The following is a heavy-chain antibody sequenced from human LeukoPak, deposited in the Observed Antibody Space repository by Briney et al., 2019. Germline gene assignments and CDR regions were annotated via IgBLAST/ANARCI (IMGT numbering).Heavy chain of an antibody. CDR2: IYIGGTT. V-gene: IGHV4-59*11. CDR3: TKATTWLAFDY. Sequence: LETLSLTCTVSGASTSSHFWSWMRQPPGKGLEWIGNIYIGGTTNYNPSLNSRVTMSLDTSKNQLSLQLTSVTAADTAVYYCTKATTWLAFDYWGRGTLVTVSS. J-gene: IGHJ4*02. D-gene: IGHD6-19*01. CDR1: GASTSSHF.